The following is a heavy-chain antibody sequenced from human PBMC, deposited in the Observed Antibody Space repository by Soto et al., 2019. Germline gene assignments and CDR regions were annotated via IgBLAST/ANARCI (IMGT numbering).Heavy chain of an antibody. CDR3: ARRGSGSYYYSNWFDP. Sequence: PSETLSLTCAVYGGSFSGYYWSWIRQPPGKGLEWIGEINHSGSTNYNPSLKSRVTISVDTSKNQFSLKLSSVTAADTAVYYCARRGSGSYYYSNWFDPWGQGTLVTVSS. D-gene: IGHD1-26*01. J-gene: IGHJ5*02. V-gene: IGHV4-34*01. CDR2: INHSGST. CDR1: GGSFSGYY.